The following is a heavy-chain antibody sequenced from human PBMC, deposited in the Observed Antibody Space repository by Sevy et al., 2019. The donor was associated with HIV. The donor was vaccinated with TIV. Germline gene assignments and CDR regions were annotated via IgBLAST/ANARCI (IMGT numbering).Heavy chain of an antibody. D-gene: IGHD3-16*01. CDR3: AKGDPYYDYVWGSAPGTFDY. Sequence: GGSLRLSCAASGFTFSSYGMHWVRQAPGKGLEWVAVIWYDGSNKYYADSVKGRITISRDNSKNTLYLQMNSLRAEDTAEYYCAKGDPYYDYVWGSAPGTFDYWGQGTLVTVSS. V-gene: IGHV3-33*06. CDR1: GFTFSSYG. CDR2: IWYDGSNK. J-gene: IGHJ4*02.